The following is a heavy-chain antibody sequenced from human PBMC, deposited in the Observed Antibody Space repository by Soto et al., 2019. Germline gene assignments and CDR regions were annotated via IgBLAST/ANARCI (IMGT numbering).Heavy chain of an antibody. CDR2: ISYDGSNK. J-gene: IGHJ4*02. CDR1: GFTFSSYG. D-gene: IGHD3-9*01. Sequence: GGSLRLSCAASGFTFSSYGMHWVRQAPGKGLEWVAVISYDGSNKYYADSVKGRFTISRDNSKNTLYLQMNSLRAEDTAVYYCAKDFDWLPTDYWGQGTLVPVSS. CDR3: AKDFDWLPTDY. V-gene: IGHV3-30*18.